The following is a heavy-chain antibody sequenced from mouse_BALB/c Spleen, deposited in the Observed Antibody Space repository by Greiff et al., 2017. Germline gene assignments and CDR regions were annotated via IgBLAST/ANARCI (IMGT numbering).Heavy chain of an antibody. CDR2: ISSGGST. V-gene: IGHV5-6-5*01. Sequence: EVKVVESGGGLVKPGGSLKLSCAASGFTFSSYAMSWVCQTPEKRLEWVASISSGGSTYYPDSVKGRFTISRDNARNILYLQMSSLRSEDTAMYYCARDALYDYDEDYAMDYWGQGTSVTVSS. CDR3: ARDALYDYDEDYAMDY. CDR1: GFTFSSYA. D-gene: IGHD2-4*01. J-gene: IGHJ4*01.